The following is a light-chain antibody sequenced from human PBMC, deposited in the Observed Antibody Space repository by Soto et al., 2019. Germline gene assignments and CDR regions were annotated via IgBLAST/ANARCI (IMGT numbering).Light chain of an antibody. J-gene: IGLJ1*01. CDR3: CSFAGRNNRV. Sequence: QSVLTQPRSVSGSPGQSLTISCTGTSSDVGGYNYVSWYQQYPGKVPKLMIYDVTKRPSGVPDRFSGSKSGNTASLTISGLQAEDEADYYCCSFAGRNNRVFGTGTKVTVL. CDR2: DVT. V-gene: IGLV2-11*01. CDR1: SSDVGGYNY.